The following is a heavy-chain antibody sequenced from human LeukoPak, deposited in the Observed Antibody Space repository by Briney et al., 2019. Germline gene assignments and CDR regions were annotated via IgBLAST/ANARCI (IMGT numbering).Heavy chain of an antibody. V-gene: IGHV3-66*01. CDR3: TRSTAWSRWDY. J-gene: IGHJ4*02. D-gene: IGHD1-1*01. Sequence: GGSLRLSCAASGFIDNTNHMSWGRQAPGKGLEWVSIINNGDTTYYADSVKGRFTISRDNSEDTLSLQMNSLRAEDTAVYYCTRSTAWSRWDYWGPGTLVTVSS. CDR2: INNGDTT. CDR1: GFIDNTNH.